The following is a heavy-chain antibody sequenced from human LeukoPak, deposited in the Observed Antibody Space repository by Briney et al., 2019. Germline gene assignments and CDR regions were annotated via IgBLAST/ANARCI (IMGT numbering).Heavy chain of an antibody. Sequence: PSETLSLTCTVSDGSVSSSDSYWNWIRQPPGKGLEWIGYIYYTGSINYNPSLKSRITISVDTSKNQFSLKLISVTAADTAIYYCAKGYYYFDYWGQGTLVTVSS. V-gene: IGHV4-61*08. J-gene: IGHJ4*02. CDR2: IYYTGSI. D-gene: IGHD3-10*01. CDR3: AKGYYYFDY. CDR1: DGSVSSSDSY.